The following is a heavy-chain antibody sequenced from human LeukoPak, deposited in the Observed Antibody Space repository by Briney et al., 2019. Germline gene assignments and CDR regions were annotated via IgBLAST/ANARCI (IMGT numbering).Heavy chain of an antibody. D-gene: IGHD1-14*01. Sequence: SETLSLTCTVSGGSIISNGHYWGWIRQPPGRGREWIGSVSYRGTTYYNPFLKSRVTISVDTSKNQFSLKLASVTAADTAIYYCARQGLEPRGSSFDYWGQGTLVPVSS. CDR3: ARQGLEPRGSSFDY. CDR2: VSYRGTT. V-gene: IGHV4-39*01. J-gene: IGHJ4*02. CDR1: GGSIISNGHY.